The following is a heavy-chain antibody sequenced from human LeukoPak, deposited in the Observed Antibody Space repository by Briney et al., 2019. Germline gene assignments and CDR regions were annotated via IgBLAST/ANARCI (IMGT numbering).Heavy chain of an antibody. J-gene: IGHJ4*02. CDR1: GFTFSSYG. V-gene: IGHV3-33*01. D-gene: IGHD6-13*01. CDR2: IWYDGSNK. CDR3: AREDSSSWQLDY. Sequence: GGSLRLSWAASGFTFSSYGMHWVRQAPGKGLEWVAVIWYDGSNKYYADSVKGRFTISRDNSKNTLYLQMNSLRAEDTAVYYCAREDSSSWQLDYWGQGTLVTVSS.